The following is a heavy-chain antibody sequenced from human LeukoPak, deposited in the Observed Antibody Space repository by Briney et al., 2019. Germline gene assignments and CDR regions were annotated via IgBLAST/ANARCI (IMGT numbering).Heavy chain of an antibody. CDR2: IIPIFGTA. V-gene: IGHV1-69*13. CDR1: GGTFISYA. D-gene: IGHD4-23*01. CDR3: ARGDDYGGDYYYYYYMDL. J-gene: IGHJ6*03. Sequence: ASVKVSCKASGGTFISYAISWVRQAPGQGLEWMGGIIPIFGTANYAQKFQGRVTITADESTSTAYMELSSLRSEDTAVYYCARGDDYGGDYYYYYYMDLWGKGTTVTVSS.